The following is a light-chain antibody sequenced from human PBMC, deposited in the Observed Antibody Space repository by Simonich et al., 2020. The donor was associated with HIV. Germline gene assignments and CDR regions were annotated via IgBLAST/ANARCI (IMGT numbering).Light chain of an antibody. CDR1: QSVLHSSNNMNS. CDR3: QQYYSSPHT. CDR2: WAA. J-gene: IGKJ2*01. V-gene: IGKV4-1*01. Sequence: DIVMTQYPDSLAVSLGERATINCKSSQSVLHSSNNMNSLAWYQQKPEQPPKLLIYWAATRESGVPDRFSGSGSGTDFTLTISSLQAEDVAVYYCQQYYSSPHTFGQGTRLEIK.